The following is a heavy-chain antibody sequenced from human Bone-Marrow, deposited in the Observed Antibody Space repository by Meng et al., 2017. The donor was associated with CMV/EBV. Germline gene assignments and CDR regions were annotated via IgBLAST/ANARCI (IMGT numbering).Heavy chain of an antibody. J-gene: IGHJ4*02. CDR3: AETWYSTSSGGFFRG. V-gene: IGHV3-23*01. D-gene: IGHD6-6*01. CDR2: ISGSGGST. CDR1: GFTFSSYA. Sequence: GGSLRLSCAASGFTFSSYAMSWVRQAPGKGLEWVSAISGSGGSTYYADSVKGRFTISRDNSKNTLYLQMNSLRAEDTAVYYCAETWYSTSSGGFFRGWGQGTLVTVSS.